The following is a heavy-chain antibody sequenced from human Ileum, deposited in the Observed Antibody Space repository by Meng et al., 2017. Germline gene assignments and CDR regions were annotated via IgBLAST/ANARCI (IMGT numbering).Heavy chain of an antibody. V-gene: IGHV1-18*01. J-gene: IGHJ4*02. CDR2: IDPGNGNR. CDR3: ARDRQWVFDY. D-gene: IGHD6-19*01. CDR1: VSTFTTFG. Sequence: QLQLVQSGSEVKKQGTSVKVSCKPSVSTFTTFGISWVRQAPGQGLEWMGWIDPGNGNRNFAQKFQDRITLTTDTTTTTAYMELRSLRSDDTAIFYCARDRQWVFDYWGQGTLVTVSS.